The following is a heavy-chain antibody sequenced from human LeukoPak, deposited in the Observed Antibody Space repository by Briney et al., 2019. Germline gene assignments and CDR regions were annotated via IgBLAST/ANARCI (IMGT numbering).Heavy chain of an antibody. CDR2: MKQSGTP. V-gene: IGHV4-34*01. CDR3: ASRPFLYGFRTYFDN. J-gene: IGHJ4*02. Sequence: SETLSLTCAVYGGSFSAFHWNWIRQSPAKGLEWLGEMKQSGTPRYNPSLQSRVTISVDKSKNQFSLNVRSVTAADTAVYYCASRPFLYGFRTYFDNWAQGTLVTGSS. D-gene: IGHD3-10*01. CDR1: GGSFSAFH.